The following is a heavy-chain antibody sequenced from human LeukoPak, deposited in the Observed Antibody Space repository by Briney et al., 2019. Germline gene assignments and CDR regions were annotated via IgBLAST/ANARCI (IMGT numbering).Heavy chain of an antibody. V-gene: IGHV3-74*01. CDR2: ISTDGSST. D-gene: IGHD2-8*02. CDR3: AGYWYWYFQD. Sequence: GGSLRLSCAGSGFXFSSYWMHRVRQVPGQGLVWVSCISTDGSSTGYADSVKGRFTMSRDNAKNTLYLQMNSLRAENTAVYYCAGYWYWYFQDWGQGTLVTVSS. J-gene: IGHJ1*01. CDR1: GFXFSSYW.